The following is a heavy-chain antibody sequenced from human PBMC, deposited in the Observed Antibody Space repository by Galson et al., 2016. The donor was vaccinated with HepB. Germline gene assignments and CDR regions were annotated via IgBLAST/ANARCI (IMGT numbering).Heavy chain of an antibody. CDR2: IDWDDDN. J-gene: IGHJ4*02. CDR3: ARARYCSSTSPFDY. V-gene: IGHV2-70*01. Sequence: PPGKALEWLALIDWDDDNYYSTSLKTRLTISKDTSKNQVVLTMTNMDPVDTATYYCARARYCSSTSPFDYWGQGTLVTVSS. D-gene: IGHD2-2*01.